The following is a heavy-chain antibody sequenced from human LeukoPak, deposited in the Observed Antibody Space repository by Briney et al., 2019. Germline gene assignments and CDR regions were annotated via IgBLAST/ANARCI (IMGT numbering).Heavy chain of an antibody. CDR2: INPNSGGT. V-gene: IGHV1-2*02. Sequence: GASVTVSCTASGYTFTGYYMHWVRQAPGQGLEWMGWINPNSGGTNYAQKFQGRVTMTRDTSISTAYMELSRLRSDDTAVYYCARGRQGYQLLSVYWGQGTLVTVSS. J-gene: IGHJ4*02. CDR1: GYTFTGYY. CDR3: ARGRQGYQLLSVY. D-gene: IGHD2-2*01.